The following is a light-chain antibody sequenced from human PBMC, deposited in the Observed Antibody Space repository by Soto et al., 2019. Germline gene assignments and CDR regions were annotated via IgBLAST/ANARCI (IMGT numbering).Light chain of an antibody. CDR2: DAS. Sequence: DIQMTQSPSDMSASVGDRVTITCRASQSISSWLAWYQQKPGKAPKLLIYDASSLESGVPSRFSGSGSGTEFTLTISSLQPDDFATYYYQEYNSYSQTFGQGTKVDI. CDR1: QSISSW. J-gene: IGKJ1*01. CDR3: QEYNSYSQT. V-gene: IGKV1-5*01.